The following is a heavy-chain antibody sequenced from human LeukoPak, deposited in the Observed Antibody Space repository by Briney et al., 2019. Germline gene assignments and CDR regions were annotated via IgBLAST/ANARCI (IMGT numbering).Heavy chain of an antibody. J-gene: IGHJ3*02. CDR2: IGVSTDNT. CDR3: AKGEEAFDI. Sequence: PGRSLRLSCEGSGFTFRKYAMNWVRQAPGKGLEWVSAIGVSTDNTYYADSVKGRFIISRDNSRNTLHVQMSGLRVEDTAIYYCAKGEEAFDIWGQGTMVTVSS. V-gene: IGHV3-23*01. CDR1: GFTFRKYA.